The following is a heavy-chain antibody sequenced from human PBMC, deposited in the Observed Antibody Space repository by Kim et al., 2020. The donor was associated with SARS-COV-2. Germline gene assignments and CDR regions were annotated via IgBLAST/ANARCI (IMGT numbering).Heavy chain of an antibody. CDR1: GFTFSSYS. D-gene: IGHD5-12*01. CDR3: ARDLLGEMATILKFYYYYGMDV. J-gene: IGHJ6*02. Sequence: GGSLRLSCAASGFTFSSYSMNWVRQAPGKGLEWVSSISSSSSYIYYADSVKGRFTISRDNAKNSLYLQMNSLRAEDTAVYYCARDLLGEMATILKFYYYYGMDVWGQGTTVTVSS. CDR2: ISSSSSYI. V-gene: IGHV3-21*01.